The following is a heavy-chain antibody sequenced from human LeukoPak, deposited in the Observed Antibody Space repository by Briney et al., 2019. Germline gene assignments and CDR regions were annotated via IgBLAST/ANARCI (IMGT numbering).Heavy chain of an antibody. D-gene: IGHD5-18*01. J-gene: IGHJ4*02. CDR2: ISGSGGST. V-gene: IGHV3-23*01. CDR1: GFTFSSYA. Sequence: GGSLRLSCAASGFTFSSYAMSWVRQAPGKGLGWGSAISGSGGSTYYADSVKGRFTISRDNSKNTLYLQMNSLRAEDTAVYYCAKDLTAMVTIDYWGQGTLVTVSS. CDR3: AKDLTAMVTIDY.